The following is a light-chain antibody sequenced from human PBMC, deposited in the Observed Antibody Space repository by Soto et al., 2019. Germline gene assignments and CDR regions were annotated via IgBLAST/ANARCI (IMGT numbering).Light chain of an antibody. CDR3: QQDGSSGT. CDR2: GAS. J-gene: IGKJ1*01. Sequence: LTNSPFTLSLSPGERATLSCRASQSVSNNYLAWYQQKPGQAPRLLIYGASNRATGIPDRFSGSGSGTDFTLTISRLEPEDFAVYYCQQDGSSGTFGQGTKVDIK. CDR1: QSVSNNY. V-gene: IGKV3-20*01.